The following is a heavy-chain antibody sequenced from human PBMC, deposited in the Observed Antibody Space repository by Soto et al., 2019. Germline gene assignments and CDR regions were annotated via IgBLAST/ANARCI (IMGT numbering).Heavy chain of an antibody. CDR2: IYYSGST. Sequence: SETLSLTCTVSGGSISIGVYYWSWIRQHPGKGLEWIGYIYYSGSTYYNPSLKIRVTISVDTSKNQFSLKLSTVTAADTAVYYCARAVSGWDHYYYYGMDVWGQGTTVT. J-gene: IGHJ6*02. D-gene: IGHD6-19*01. V-gene: IGHV4-31*03. CDR1: GGSISIGVYY. CDR3: ARAVSGWDHYYYYGMDV.